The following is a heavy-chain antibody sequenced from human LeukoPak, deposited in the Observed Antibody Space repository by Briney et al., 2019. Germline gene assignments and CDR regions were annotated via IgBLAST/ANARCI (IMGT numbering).Heavy chain of an antibody. CDR3: TYYYDSSGYYYNFDY. CDR2: IIPIFGTA. Sequence: ASVKVSCKASGGTFSSYAISWVRQAPGQGLEWMGGIIPIFGTANYAQKFQGRVTITADESTSTAYMELSSLRSEDTAVYYCTYYYDSSGYYYNFDYWGQGTLVTVPS. D-gene: IGHD3-22*01. V-gene: IGHV1-69*13. J-gene: IGHJ4*02. CDR1: GGTFSSYA.